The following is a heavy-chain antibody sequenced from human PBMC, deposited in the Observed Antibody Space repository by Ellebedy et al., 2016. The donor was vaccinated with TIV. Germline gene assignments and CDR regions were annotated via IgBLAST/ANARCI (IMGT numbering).Heavy chain of an antibody. Sequence: GESLKISXKGSGYSFTSYWISWVRQMPGKGLEWMGRIDPSDFYTNYSPSFQGHVTISADKSISTAYLQWSSLKASDTAMYYCAILAVAGTEMFDYWGQGTLVTVSS. V-gene: IGHV5-10-1*01. CDR3: AILAVAGTEMFDY. CDR1: GYSFTSYW. J-gene: IGHJ4*02. D-gene: IGHD6-19*01. CDR2: IDPSDFYT.